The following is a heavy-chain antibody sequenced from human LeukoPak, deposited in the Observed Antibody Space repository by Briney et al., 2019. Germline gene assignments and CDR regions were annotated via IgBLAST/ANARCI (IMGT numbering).Heavy chain of an antibody. D-gene: IGHD2/OR15-2a*01. V-gene: IGHV4-59*08. CDR3: VGHQGSSTYDY. J-gene: IGHJ4*02. Sequence: PSETLSFTCTVSGGSISSYYWSWIRQPPGKGLEWIGYISYSGSPNYKASLMSRITMSVDMSKNHISLRLTSVTAADTAVYYCVGHQGSSTYDYWGQGILVTVSS. CDR1: GGSISSYY. CDR2: ISYSGSP.